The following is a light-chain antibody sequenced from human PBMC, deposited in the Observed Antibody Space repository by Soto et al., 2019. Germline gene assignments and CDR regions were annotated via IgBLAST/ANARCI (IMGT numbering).Light chain of an antibody. CDR3: QQRSEWPRT. Sequence: EIVMTQSPATLSVSPGEGATLSCRASHSVDSNLAWYQQKPGQAPRLLIFGASTRATGIPARFSGSGSGTDFSLTISSLEPEDFAVYYCQQRSEWPRTFGQGTKVDIK. CDR1: HSVDSN. CDR2: GAS. V-gene: IGKV3-11*01. J-gene: IGKJ1*01.